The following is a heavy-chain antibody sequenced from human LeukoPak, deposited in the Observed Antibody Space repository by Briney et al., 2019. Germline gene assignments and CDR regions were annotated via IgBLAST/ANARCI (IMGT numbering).Heavy chain of an antibody. Sequence: GGSLRLSCAASGFTFGSYWMSWVRQAPEEGLEWVANIKEDGSEKNYVDSVKGRFTISRDNAKNSLYLQMNSLRAEDTAVYYCARFTGYSTGDYWGQGTLVTVSS. J-gene: IGHJ4*02. CDR1: GFTFGSYW. CDR2: IKEDGSEK. D-gene: IGHD4-11*01. V-gene: IGHV3-7*01. CDR3: ARFTGYSTGDY.